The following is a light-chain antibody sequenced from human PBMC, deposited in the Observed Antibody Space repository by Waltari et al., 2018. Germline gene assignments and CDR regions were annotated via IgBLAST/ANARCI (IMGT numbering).Light chain of an antibody. V-gene: IGKV3-15*01. CDR1: QSVSSN. CDR2: GAS. Sequence: EIVMTQSPATLSVSPGERATLSCRASQSVSSNLAWYQHKPGQAPRLLIYGASTRATGTPARSIGSGSGTEFTLTISSLQSEDFAVYYCQQYNNWPQTFGQGTKVEIK. J-gene: IGKJ1*01. CDR3: QQYNNWPQT.